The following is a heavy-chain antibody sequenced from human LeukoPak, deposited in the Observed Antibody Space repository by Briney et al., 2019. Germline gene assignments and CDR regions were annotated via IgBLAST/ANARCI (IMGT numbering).Heavy chain of an antibody. CDR3: MTDSNNMGV. D-gene: IGHD1/OR15-1a*01. CDR2: ISSNGGST. J-gene: IGHJ6*02. Sequence: GGSLRLSCSASGFTFSSHAMHWVRQAPGKGLGYVSVISSNGGSTYYAGSVKGRFTISRDNSKNTLYLQMSSVTIEDTAVYYCMTDSNNMGVWGQGTTVTVSS. CDR1: GFTFSSHA. V-gene: IGHV3-64D*09.